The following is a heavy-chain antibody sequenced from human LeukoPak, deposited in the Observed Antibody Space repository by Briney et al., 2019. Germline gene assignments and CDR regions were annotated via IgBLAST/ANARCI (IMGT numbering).Heavy chain of an antibody. CDR3: GRALEDNSGWYYAFDM. CDR2: ICYSGST. CDR1: GRSFSRYY. J-gene: IGHJ3*02. D-gene: IGHD6-19*01. Sequence: EPLTLTCTVSGRSFSRYYWSWVRQPPGKGLEWIGYICYSGSTKYNPSLERRVTLSVGQSQKHSVLKLRPATGAETALFYFGRALEDNSGWYYAFDMWPQRT. V-gene: IGHV4-59*08.